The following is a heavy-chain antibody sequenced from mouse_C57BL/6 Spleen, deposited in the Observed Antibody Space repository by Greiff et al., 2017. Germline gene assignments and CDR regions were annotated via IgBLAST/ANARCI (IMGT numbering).Heavy chain of an antibody. CDR2: ISDGGRYT. V-gene: IGHV5-4*01. CDR1: GFTFSSYA. D-gene: IGHD6-2*01. CDR3: ARDGESHFDY. Sequence: EVKLMESGGGLVKPGGSLKLSCAASGFTFSSYAMSWVRQTPEKRLEWVATISDGGRYTYYPDNVKGRFTISRDNAKNNLYLQMSHLKSEDTAMYYCARDGESHFDYWGQGTTLTVSS. J-gene: IGHJ2*01.